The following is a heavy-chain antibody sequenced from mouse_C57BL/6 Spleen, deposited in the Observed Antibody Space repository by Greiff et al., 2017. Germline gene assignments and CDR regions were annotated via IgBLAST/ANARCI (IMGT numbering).Heavy chain of an antibody. Sequence: VQLQQSGPELVKPGASVKISCKASGYAFSSSWMNWVTQRPGKGLEWIGRIYPGDGDTNYNGKFKGKATLTADKSSSTAYMQLSSLTSEDSAVYFCAREGFAYWGQGTLVTVSA. CDR3: AREGFAY. V-gene: IGHV1-82*01. CDR2: IYPGDGDT. J-gene: IGHJ3*01. CDR1: GYAFSSSW.